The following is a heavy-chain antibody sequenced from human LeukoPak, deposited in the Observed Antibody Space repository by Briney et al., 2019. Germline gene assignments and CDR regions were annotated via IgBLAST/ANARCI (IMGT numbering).Heavy chain of an antibody. J-gene: IGHJ5*01. V-gene: IGHV3-23*01. D-gene: IGHD6-19*01. CDR1: GFAFSFFA. CDR2: INANSGTR. CDR3: AKPISGGLAVTADWFAP. Sequence: GESLRLSCEASGFAFSFFAMSWLRQAPEKGQEWVSTINANSGTRSYAASVRGRFTISRDNSKNTLYLQLNTLRADDTAVYYCAKPISGGLAVTADWFAPWGQGTLVVVSS.